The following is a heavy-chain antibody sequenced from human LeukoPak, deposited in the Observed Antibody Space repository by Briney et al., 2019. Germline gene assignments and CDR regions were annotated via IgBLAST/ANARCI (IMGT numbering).Heavy chain of an antibody. CDR2: IYYSGST. CDR1: GGSFSGYY. Sequence: SETLSLTCAVYGGSFSGYYWSWIRQPPGKGLEWIGYIYYSGSTNYNPSLKSRVTISVDTSKNQFSLKLSSVTAADTAVYYCAREARDGGFDYWGQGTLVTVSS. V-gene: IGHV4-59*01. D-gene: IGHD4-17*01. CDR3: AREARDGGFDY. J-gene: IGHJ4*02.